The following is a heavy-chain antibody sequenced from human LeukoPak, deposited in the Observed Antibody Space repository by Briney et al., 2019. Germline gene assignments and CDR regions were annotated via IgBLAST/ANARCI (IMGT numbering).Heavy chain of an antibody. V-gene: IGHV3-21*01. D-gene: IGHD3-10*01. CDR3: AREITANGMDV. J-gene: IGHJ6*02. Sequence: GGSLRLSCAASGFTFSSYSMNWVRQAPGKGLEWVSSISSSSSYIYYADSVKGRFTISRDNAKNSLYRQMNSLRAEDTAVYYCAREITANGMDVWGQGTTVTVSS. CDR2: ISSSSSYI. CDR1: GFTFSSYS.